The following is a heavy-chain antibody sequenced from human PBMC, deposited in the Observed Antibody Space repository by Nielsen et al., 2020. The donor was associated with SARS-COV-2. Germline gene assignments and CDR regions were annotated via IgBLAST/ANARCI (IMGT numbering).Heavy chain of an antibody. D-gene: IGHD2-15*01. CDR1: GYTFTSYY. Sequence: ASVKVSCKASGYTFTSYYMHWVRQAPGQGLEWMGIINPSGGSTSYAQKFQGRVTMTRDTSTSTVYMELSSLRSEDTAVYYCARGGYCSGGSCYPYRDYYYYGMDVWGQGTTVTVSS. J-gene: IGHJ6*02. CDR3: ARGGYCSGGSCYPYRDYYYYGMDV. CDR2: INPSGGST. V-gene: IGHV1-46*01.